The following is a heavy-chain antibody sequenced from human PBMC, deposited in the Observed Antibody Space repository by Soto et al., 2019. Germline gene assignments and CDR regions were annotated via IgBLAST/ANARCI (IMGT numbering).Heavy chain of an antibody. Sequence: SETLSLTCTVSGGSISSSSYYWGWIRQPPGKGLEWIGSIYYSGNTYYNPSLKSRVTISVDTAKNQFSLKLSSVTAADTAVYYCARYGSGSYYPTTFDYWGQGTLVTVSS. CDR1: GGSISSSSYY. CDR2: IYYSGNT. D-gene: IGHD3-10*01. V-gene: IGHV4-39*01. J-gene: IGHJ4*02. CDR3: ARYGSGSYYPTTFDY.